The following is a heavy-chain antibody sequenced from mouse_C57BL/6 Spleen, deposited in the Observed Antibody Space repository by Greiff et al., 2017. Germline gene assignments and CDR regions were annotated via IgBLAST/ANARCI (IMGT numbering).Heavy chain of an antibody. CDR3: ARGSLYYRNWYFDV. CDR1: GFTFSDYG. V-gene: IGHV5-17*01. D-gene: IGHD2-14*01. CDR2: ISSGSSTI. J-gene: IGHJ1*03. Sequence: EVKLVESGGGLVKPGGSLKLSCAASGFTFSDYGMHWVRQAPEKGLEWVAYISSGSSTIYYADTVKGRFTISRDNAKNTLFLQMTSLRSEDTAMYYCARGSLYYRNWYFDVWGTGTTVTVSS.